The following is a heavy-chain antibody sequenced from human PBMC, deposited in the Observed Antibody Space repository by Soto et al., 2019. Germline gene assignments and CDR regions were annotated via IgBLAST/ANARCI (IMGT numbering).Heavy chain of an antibody. J-gene: IGHJ4*02. CDR1: GASVSSDYYY. D-gene: IGHD1-26*01. CDR3: ARGPSGDKVDY. Sequence: QVQLQESGPGLVEPSQTLSLTCTVSGASVSSDYYYWSWIRQPPGRGLGWIGHIYNSGSTYSNPSLNSRVTVSLDTSKSQFSLNLSSVTAADTAVYYCARGPSGDKVDYWGQGTLVTVSS. CDR2: IYNSGST. V-gene: IGHV4-30-4*01.